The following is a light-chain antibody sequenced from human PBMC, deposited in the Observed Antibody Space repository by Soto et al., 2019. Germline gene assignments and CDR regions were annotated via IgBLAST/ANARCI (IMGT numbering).Light chain of an antibody. Sequence: EFVLTQSPATLSLSPGERATLSCRASQSVGSYLAWFQQKPGQAPRLLIYDVFNRATGIPARFSGSGSGTDFTLTISSLEPEDFAVYYCQQRSNWPPEITFGQGTRLEIK. CDR2: DVF. CDR3: QQRSNWPPEIT. V-gene: IGKV3-11*01. J-gene: IGKJ5*01. CDR1: QSVGSY.